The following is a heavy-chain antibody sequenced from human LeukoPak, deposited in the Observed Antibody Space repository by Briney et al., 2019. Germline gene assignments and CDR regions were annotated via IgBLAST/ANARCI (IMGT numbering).Heavy chain of an antibody. D-gene: IGHD6-19*01. V-gene: IGHV3-30*18. Sequence: GGSLRLSCAASGFTFSSYGMHWVRQAPGKGLEWVAVISYDGSNKYYADSVKGRFTISRDNSKNTLYLQMNSLRAEDTALYYCAKDAQGLVRGGIYFDFWGQGSLVTVSS. CDR1: GFTFSSYG. CDR3: AKDAQGLVRGGIYFDF. J-gene: IGHJ4*02. CDR2: ISYDGSNK.